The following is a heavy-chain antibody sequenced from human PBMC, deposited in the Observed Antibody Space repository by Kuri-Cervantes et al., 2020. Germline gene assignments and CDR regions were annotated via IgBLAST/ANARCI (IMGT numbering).Heavy chain of an antibody. CDR2: SNAGNGNT. CDR1: GYTFTSYA. Sequence: ASVKVSCKASGYTFTSYAMHWVRQAPGQRLEWMGWSNAGNGNTKYSQEFQGRVTMTRNTSISTAYMDLSSLRSEDTAVYYCARAPDWSSSSWFDSAAYYFDYWGQGTLVTVSS. CDR3: ARAPDWSSSSWFDSAAYYFDY. V-gene: IGHV1-3*02. D-gene: IGHD6-13*01. J-gene: IGHJ4*02.